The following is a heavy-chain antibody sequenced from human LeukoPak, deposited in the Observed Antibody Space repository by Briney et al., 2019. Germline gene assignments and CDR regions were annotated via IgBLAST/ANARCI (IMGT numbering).Heavy chain of an antibody. CDR3: ARHTLSAVVAAYNWFDP. J-gene: IGHJ5*02. V-gene: IGHV1-69*13. Sequence: GASVKVSCKVSGGTFSSYAISWVRQAPGQGLEWMGGIIPIFGTANYAQKFQGRVTITADESTSTAYMELSSLRSEDTAVYYCARHTLSAVVAAYNWFDPWGQGTLVTVSS. CDR2: IIPIFGTA. CDR1: GGTFSSYA. D-gene: IGHD2-15*01.